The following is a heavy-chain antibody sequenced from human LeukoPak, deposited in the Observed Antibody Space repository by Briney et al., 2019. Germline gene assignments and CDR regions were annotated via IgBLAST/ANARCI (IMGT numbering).Heavy chain of an antibody. Sequence: GSLRLSCAASGFTFSIYAMSWVRQAPGKGLEWVSAISGSGGSTYYADSVKGRFTISRDNSKNTLYLQMNSLRAEDTAVYYCAKGRLGPSQLIDYWGQGTLVTVSS. D-gene: IGHD6-6*01. CDR1: GFTFSIYA. V-gene: IGHV3-23*01. CDR3: AKGRLGPSQLIDY. J-gene: IGHJ4*02. CDR2: ISGSGGST.